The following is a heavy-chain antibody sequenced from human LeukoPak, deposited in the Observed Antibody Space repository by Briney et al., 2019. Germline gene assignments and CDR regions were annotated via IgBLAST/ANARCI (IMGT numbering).Heavy chain of an antibody. CDR2: IIPIFGTA. CDR3: ARNHADYVNYYYYGMDV. CDR1: GGTFSSYA. D-gene: IGHD3-16*01. J-gene: IGHJ6*02. Sequence: SVKVSCKASGGTFSSYAISWVRQAPGQGLEWMGGIIPIFGTANYAQKFQGRVTITADESTSTAYMELSSLRSEDTAVYYCARNHADYVNYYYYGMDVWGQGTTVTVSS. V-gene: IGHV1-69*13.